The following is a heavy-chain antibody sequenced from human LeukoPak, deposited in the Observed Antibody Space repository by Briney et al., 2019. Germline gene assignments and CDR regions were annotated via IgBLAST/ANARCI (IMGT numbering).Heavy chain of an antibody. J-gene: IGHJ4*02. CDR3: ARPTSRGATRPFDY. Sequence: PSETLSLTCSVSGASISSSAYSWGWIRQPPGKGLEWIGEINHSGSTNYNPSLKSRVTISVDTSKNQFSLKLSSVTAADTAVYYCARPTSRGATRPFDYWGQGTLVTVSS. V-gene: IGHV4-39*07. CDR1: GASISSSAYS. D-gene: IGHD1-26*01. CDR2: INHSGST.